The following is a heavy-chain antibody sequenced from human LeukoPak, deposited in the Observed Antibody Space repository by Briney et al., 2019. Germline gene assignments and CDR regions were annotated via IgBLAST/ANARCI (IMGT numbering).Heavy chain of an antibody. D-gene: IGHD5-12*01. CDR1: GFTFDSYA. V-gene: IGHV3-64*01. Sequence: GGSLRLSCAASGFTFDSYAMHWARQAPGKGLEYVSAISRNGGSTFYANSVKGRFTISRDNSKNTLYLQMGSLRPEDTAVYYCARGGRGHDFSPNYYYGLDVWGQGTTVTVSS. CDR3: ARGGRGHDFSPNYYYGLDV. CDR2: ISRNGGST. J-gene: IGHJ6*02.